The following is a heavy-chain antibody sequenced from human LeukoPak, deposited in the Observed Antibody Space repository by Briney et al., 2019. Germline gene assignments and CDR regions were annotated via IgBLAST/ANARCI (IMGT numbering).Heavy chain of an antibody. CDR1: HYSINSGYY. CDR2: IYYSGST. V-gene: IGHV4-38-2*02. D-gene: IGHD3-10*01. CDR3: ARDYYGSAGMDV. Sequence: SETLSLTCTVSHYSINSGYYWGWIRQPPGKGLEWIGEIYYSGSTYYNPSLKSRVTISVDTSKNQFSLKLSSVTAADTAVYYCARDYYGSAGMDVWGQGTTVTVSS. J-gene: IGHJ6*02.